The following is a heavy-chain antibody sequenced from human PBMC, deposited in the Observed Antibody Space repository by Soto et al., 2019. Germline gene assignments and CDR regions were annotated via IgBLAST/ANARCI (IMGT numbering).Heavy chain of an antibody. J-gene: IGHJ4*02. CDR2: ISNSGRIT. D-gene: IGHD3-16*01. CDR3: ARDHGGGGLTLEY. V-gene: IGHV3-11*01. Sequence: PGGSLRLSCTASGFIFSDYYMSWIRQAPGKGLEWVSDISNSGRITHHADSVEGRFTISRDNAKDSLYLQVNSLRPEDSAIYYCARDHGGGGLTLEYWGQGTLVTVSS. CDR1: GFIFSDYY.